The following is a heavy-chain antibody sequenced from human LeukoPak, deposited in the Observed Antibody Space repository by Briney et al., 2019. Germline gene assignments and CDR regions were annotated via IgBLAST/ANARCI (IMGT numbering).Heavy chain of an antibody. J-gene: IGHJ4*02. CDR2: IKSKTDGGTP. CDR1: GFSFSNAW. V-gene: IGHV3-15*01. Sequence: GGSLRLSCAASGFSFSNAWMSWVRQAPGKGLEWVGRIKSKTDGGTPDYAAPVKGRFTISRDDSKNTLYLQMNSLKTEDTAVYYCTGVSRSSWYDYWGQGTLVTVSS. D-gene: IGHD6-13*01. CDR3: TGVSRSSWYDY.